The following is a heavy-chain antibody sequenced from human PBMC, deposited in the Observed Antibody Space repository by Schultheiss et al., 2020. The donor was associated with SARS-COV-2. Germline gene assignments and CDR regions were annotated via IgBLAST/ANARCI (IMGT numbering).Heavy chain of an antibody. V-gene: IGHV4-31*03. J-gene: IGHJ4*02. CDR3: ARAPHYYDSSGYELALFDY. Sequence: SETLSLTCTVSGGSISSGGYYWNWIRQHPGKGLEWIGYIYYSGSTYYNPSLKSRVTISLDTSKNQFSLKLSSVTAADTAVYYCARAPHYYDSSGYELALFDYWGQGTLVTVSS. D-gene: IGHD3-22*01. CDR1: GGSISSGGYY. CDR2: IYYSGST.